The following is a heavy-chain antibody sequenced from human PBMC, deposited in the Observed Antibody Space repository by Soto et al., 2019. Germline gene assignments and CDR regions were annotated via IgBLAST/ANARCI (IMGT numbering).Heavy chain of an antibody. J-gene: IGHJ6*02. CDR1: GGSFSGYY. CDR3: ARSGPYSGGWYQFYYYYGMDV. D-gene: IGHD6-19*01. Sequence: SETLSLTCAVYGGSFSGYYWSWIRQPPGKGLEWIGEINHSGSTNYNPSLKSRVTISVDTSKNQFSLKLSSVTAADTAVYYCARSGPYSGGWYQFYYYYGMDVWGQGTTVTGSS. V-gene: IGHV4-34*01. CDR2: INHSGST.